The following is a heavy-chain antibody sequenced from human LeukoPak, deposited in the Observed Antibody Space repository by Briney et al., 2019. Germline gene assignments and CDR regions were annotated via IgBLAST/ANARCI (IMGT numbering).Heavy chain of an antibody. J-gene: IGHJ4*02. D-gene: IGHD3-22*01. V-gene: IGHV4-30-2*01. CDR1: GDSSSSGSFA. CDR2: IYRSGTT. CDR3: ARANYYYDSSGYYYNYYFDS. Sequence: PSQTPSLTCGVSGDSSSSGSFAWSWIRQPPGEGLEWIGYIYRSGTTHYNPSLKSRVTISADRSKNQFSLRLSSMTAADTAVYYCARANYYYDSSGYYYNYYFDSWGQGALVTVSS.